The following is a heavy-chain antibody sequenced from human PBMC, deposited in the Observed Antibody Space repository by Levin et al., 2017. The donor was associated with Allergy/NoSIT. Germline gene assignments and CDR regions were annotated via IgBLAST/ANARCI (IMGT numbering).Heavy chain of an antibody. Sequence: GGSLRLSCAASGFTVSSNYMSWVRQAPGKGLEWVSVIYSGGSTYYADSVKGRFTISRDNSKNTLYLQMNSLRAEDTAVYYCARGGYDYIWGSYRFDYWGQGTLVTVSS. CDR3: ARGGYDYIWGSYRFDY. V-gene: IGHV3-53*01. CDR2: IYSGGST. J-gene: IGHJ4*02. D-gene: IGHD3-16*02. CDR1: GFTVSSNY.